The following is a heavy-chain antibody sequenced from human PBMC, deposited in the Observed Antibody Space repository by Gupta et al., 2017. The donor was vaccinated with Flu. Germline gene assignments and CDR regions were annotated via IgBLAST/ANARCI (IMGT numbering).Heavy chain of an antibody. CDR2: IMSSSKFI. D-gene: IGHD1-1*01. CDR1: GFNFNTYS. CDR3: VRDEKLERRGTEFDD. J-gene: IGHJ4*02. Sequence: GFNFNTYSMNWVRQATGKGLEVVACIMSSSKFIFYADSVRGRFTISRDNAKNLVFLEMNGLRAEDTAVYYCVRDEKLERRGTEFDDWGQGILVTVSS. V-gene: IGHV3-21*01.